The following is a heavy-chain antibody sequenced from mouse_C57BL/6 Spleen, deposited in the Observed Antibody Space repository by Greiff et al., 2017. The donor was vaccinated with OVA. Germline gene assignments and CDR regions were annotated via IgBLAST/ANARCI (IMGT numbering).Heavy chain of an antibody. CDR3: ARVIYYDYDFPYWYCDV. V-gene: IGHV5-4*01. J-gene: IGHJ1*03. Sequence: EVQLVESGGGLVKPGGSLKLSCAASGFTFSSYAMSWVRQTPEKRLEWVATISDGGSYTYYPDNVKGRFTISRDNAKNNLYLQMSHLKSEDTAMYYCARVIYYDYDFPYWYCDVWGTGTTVTVSS. CDR2: ISDGGSYT. CDR1: GFTFSSYA. D-gene: IGHD2-4*01.